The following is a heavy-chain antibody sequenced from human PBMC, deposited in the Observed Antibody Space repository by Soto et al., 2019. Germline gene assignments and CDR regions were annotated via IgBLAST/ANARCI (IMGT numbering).Heavy chain of an antibody. Sequence: SVKGSCKASGGTFSSYAISWVRQAPGQGLEWMGGIIPIFGTANYAQKFQGRVTITADESTSTAYMELSSLRSEDTAVYYCASAMADRSYYYGMDFLCQGPTVNV. CDR3: ASAMADRSYYYGMDF. CDR2: IIPIFGTA. J-gene: IGHJ6*02. D-gene: IGHD3-16*02. V-gene: IGHV1-69*13. CDR1: GGTFSSYA.